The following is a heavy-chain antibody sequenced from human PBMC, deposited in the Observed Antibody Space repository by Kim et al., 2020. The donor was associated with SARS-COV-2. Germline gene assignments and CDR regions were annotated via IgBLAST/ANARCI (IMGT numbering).Heavy chain of an antibody. CDR2: IWYNGSNT. CDR1: GFTFSSYG. J-gene: IGHJ6*02. D-gene: IGHD2-2*01. V-gene: IGHV3-33*01. Sequence: GGSLRLSCAASGFTFSSYGMHWVRQAPGKGLEWVAVIWYNGSNTYYADSVKGRFTISRDNSKNTLYLQMNSLRAEDTAVYYCARDRVYPPGLVVPAAEVYGMDVRGQGGTVTVSS. CDR3: ARDRVYPPGLVVPAAEVYGMDV.